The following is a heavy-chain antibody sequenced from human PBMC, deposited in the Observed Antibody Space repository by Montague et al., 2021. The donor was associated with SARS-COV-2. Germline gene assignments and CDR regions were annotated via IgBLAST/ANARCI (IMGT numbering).Heavy chain of an antibody. Sequence: SETLSLTCTVSGGSICSSNYYWGWIRQPPGKGLEWIGNMYYSGSTYYNPSLKSRVTISIDTCKNQFSLKLSSVTAADTAVYYCARDDIVLQGVTKGMDVWGQGTTVTVSS. CDR2: MYYSGST. CDR1: GGSICSSNYY. J-gene: IGHJ6*02. D-gene: IGHD3-10*01. V-gene: IGHV4-39*07. CDR3: ARDDIVLQGVTKGMDV.